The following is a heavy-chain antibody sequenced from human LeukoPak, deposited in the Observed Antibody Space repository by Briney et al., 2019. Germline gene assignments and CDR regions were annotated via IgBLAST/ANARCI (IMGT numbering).Heavy chain of an antibody. V-gene: IGHV3-23*01. D-gene: IGHD3-10*01. CDR3: AKETGIILVRGAVDY. Sequence: PGGSLGLSCAASGFAFSSYAMSWVRQAPGKGLEWVSVTSGSGGNPYYADSVKGRFTISRDNSKNTLYLHMNSLRAEDTALYYCAKETGIILVRGAVDYWGQGTLVTVSS. J-gene: IGHJ4*02. CDR2: TSGSGGNP. CDR1: GFAFSSYA.